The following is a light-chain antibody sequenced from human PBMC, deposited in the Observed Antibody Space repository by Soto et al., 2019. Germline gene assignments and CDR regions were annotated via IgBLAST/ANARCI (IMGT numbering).Light chain of an antibody. CDR2: VAS. CDR3: QQYNTYST. CDR1: QSISSY. V-gene: IGKV1-5*01. J-gene: IGKJ5*01. Sequence: DIHMTQSPSSLSASVGDRVTITCRASQSISSYLNWYQQKPGKAPKLLIYVASTLRSGVPSRFSGNGSGTEFTLTISSLQPDDFATYYCQQYNTYSTFGQGTRLEIK.